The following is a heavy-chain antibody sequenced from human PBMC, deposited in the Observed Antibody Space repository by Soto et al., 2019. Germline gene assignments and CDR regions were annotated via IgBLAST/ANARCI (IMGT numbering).Heavy chain of an antibody. J-gene: IGHJ4*02. CDR2: IYPGDSDT. CDR1: GYDFTNYW. Sequence: GESLKISCKTSGYDFTNYWIGWVRQMPGKGLEWMGIIYPGDSDTRYSPSFQGQITISADKSISAAYLQWSSLKASDTAMYYCARLFNPGSAAGLDYWGQGILVTVSS. V-gene: IGHV5-51*01. CDR3: ARLFNPGSAAGLDY. D-gene: IGHD6-13*01.